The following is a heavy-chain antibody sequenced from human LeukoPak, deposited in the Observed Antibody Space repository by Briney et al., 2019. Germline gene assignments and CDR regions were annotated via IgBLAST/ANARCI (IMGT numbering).Heavy chain of an antibody. CDR2: IYTSGST. CDR1: GGSISSYY. Sequence: PSETLSLTCTVSGGSISSYYWSWIRQPAGKGLEWIGRIYTSGSTNYNPSLKSRVTMSVDTSKNQFSLKLSSVTAADTAVYYCARDLDEGSWLVGRYYYYGMDVWGQGTTVTVSS. J-gene: IGHJ6*02. CDR3: ARDLDEGSWLVGRYYYYGMDV. D-gene: IGHD6-19*01. V-gene: IGHV4-4*07.